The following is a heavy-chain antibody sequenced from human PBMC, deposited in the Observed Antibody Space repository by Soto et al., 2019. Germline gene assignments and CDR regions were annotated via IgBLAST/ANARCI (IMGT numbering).Heavy chain of an antibody. Sequence: QLQLQESGPGLVKPSETLSLTCTVSGGSISSSSYYWGWIRQPPGKGLEWIGRIYYSGSTYYNPSLKIRVPLAVNTEQNQFSLKLSSVTAADTAVYYCARLGDYSGSGSRSYYFDYWGQGTLVTVSS. V-gene: IGHV4-39*01. CDR3: ARLGDYSGSGSRSYYFDY. D-gene: IGHD3-10*01. CDR1: GGSISSSSYY. CDR2: IYYSGST. J-gene: IGHJ4*02.